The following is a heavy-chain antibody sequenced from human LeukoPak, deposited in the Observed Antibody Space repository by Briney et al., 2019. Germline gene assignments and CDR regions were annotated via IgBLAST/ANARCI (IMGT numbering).Heavy chain of an antibody. J-gene: IGHJ4*02. D-gene: IGHD2-2*01. Sequence: TLSVTCTVSGGSISCGDYYWSWIRQPPGEGLEWIGYIYYSGSTYYNPSLKSRVTISVDTSKNQFSLKLSSVTAADTAVYYCARVVPAAWISGWGQGTLVTVSS. CDR2: IYYSGST. V-gene: IGHV4-30-4*08. CDR3: ARVVPAAWISG. CDR1: GGSISCGDYY.